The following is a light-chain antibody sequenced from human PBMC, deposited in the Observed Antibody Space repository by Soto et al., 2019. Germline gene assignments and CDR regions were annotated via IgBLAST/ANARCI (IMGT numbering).Light chain of an antibody. Sequence: LVLTQSPVTLSFSPGDRATLSCRASQSVSTYLAWYRQVPGQPPRLLIYDTTNRAAGIPPRFSGSRSGTDFTLTISSVEPEDFAIYYCHQRNTFGQGTRLESK. V-gene: IGKV3-11*01. CDR1: QSVSTY. CDR2: DTT. J-gene: IGKJ5*01. CDR3: HQRNT.